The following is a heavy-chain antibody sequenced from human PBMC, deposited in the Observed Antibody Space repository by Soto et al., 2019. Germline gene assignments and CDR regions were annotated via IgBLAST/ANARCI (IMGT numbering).Heavy chain of an antibody. CDR1: GFSLSTSGVG. CDR3: AHVLVVVANYGMDV. V-gene: IGHV2-5*02. CDR2: IYWDDDK. Sequence: QITLKESGPTLVKPTQTLTLTCTFSGFSLSTSGVGVGWIRQPPGKALEWLALIYWDDDKRYSPSLTSRLTITEDTSKNQVVLTMTNMDPVDTATYYCAHVLVVVANYGMDVWGQGTTVTVSS. J-gene: IGHJ6*02. D-gene: IGHD2-15*01.